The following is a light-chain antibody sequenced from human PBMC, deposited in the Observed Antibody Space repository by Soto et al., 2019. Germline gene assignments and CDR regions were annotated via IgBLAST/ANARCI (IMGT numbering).Light chain of an antibody. CDR1: QSVSSN. V-gene: IGKV3-15*01. J-gene: IGKJ1*01. Sequence: EIVMTQSPATLSVSPGERATLSCRASQSVSSNLAWYQQKPGQAPRLLIYGASTRATGIPARFSGSGSGTEFTLTISSLQSEDVAVYYCQQYNNWTRTFGQGTQVEIK. CDR2: GAS. CDR3: QQYNNWTRT.